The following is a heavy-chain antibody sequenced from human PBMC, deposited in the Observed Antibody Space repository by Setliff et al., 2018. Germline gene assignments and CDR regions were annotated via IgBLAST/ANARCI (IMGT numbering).Heavy chain of an antibody. V-gene: IGHV1-18*01. CDR3: ARHGDASFYYDILTGHSPPYYFDY. CDR1: GYTFTNYG. D-gene: IGHD3-9*01. CDR2: ISDNNVNT. J-gene: IGHJ4*02. Sequence: GASVKVSCKASGYTFTNYGISWVRQAPGQGLEWMGWISDNNVNTIYAQKVQGRVTMTTDTSTRTAYMELRGLRSDDTAVYYCARHGDASFYYDILTGHSPPYYFDYWGQGTLVTVSS.